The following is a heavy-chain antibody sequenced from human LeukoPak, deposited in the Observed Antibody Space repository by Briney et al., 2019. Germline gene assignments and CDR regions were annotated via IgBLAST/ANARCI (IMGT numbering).Heavy chain of an antibody. CDR1: VFTFSGSV. D-gene: IGHD2-2*01. CDR2: IRSKANSYAT. CDR3: TRHTPIPYCSSTSCYEDAFDI. Sequence: PGGALRLSCAASVFTFSGSVMHWVRQASGKGREWVGRIRSKANSYATAYAASVKGRFTISRDDSKNTAYLQMNSLKTEDRAVYYCTRHTPIPYCSSTSCYEDAFDIWGQGTMVTVSS. J-gene: IGHJ3*02. V-gene: IGHV3-73*01.